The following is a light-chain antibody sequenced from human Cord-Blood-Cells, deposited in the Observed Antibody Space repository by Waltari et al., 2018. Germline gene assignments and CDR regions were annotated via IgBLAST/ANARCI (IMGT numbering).Light chain of an antibody. Sequence: QSALTQPASVSGSPGQSITLSCTGTSSDVGGYNYVSWYQQHPGKAPKLMIYDVSNRPSGFSTRFSGSKSGNTASLTISGLQAEDEADYYCSSYTSSSTWVFGGGTKLTVL. V-gene: IGLV2-14*01. CDR2: DVS. J-gene: IGLJ3*02. CDR3: SSYTSSSTWV. CDR1: SSDVGGYNY.